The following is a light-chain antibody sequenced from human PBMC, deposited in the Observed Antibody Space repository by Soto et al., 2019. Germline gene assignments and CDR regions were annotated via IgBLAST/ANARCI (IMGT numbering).Light chain of an antibody. Sequence: QTVVTRPPSASGTPGQRVTISCSGSRSNIGSNLVNWYQQLPGTAPKLLMYNNNQRPSGVPDRFSGSKSGTSASLAISGLQSEDEADYHCAAWDDSLNGLVFGGGTKLTVL. CDR2: NNN. CDR3: AAWDDSLNGLV. CDR1: RSNIGSNL. V-gene: IGLV1-44*01. J-gene: IGLJ3*02.